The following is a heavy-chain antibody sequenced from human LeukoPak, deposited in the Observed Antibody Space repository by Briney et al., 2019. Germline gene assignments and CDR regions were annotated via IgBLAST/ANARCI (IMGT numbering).Heavy chain of an antibody. CDR2: IYYSGST. J-gene: IGHJ4*02. Sequence: PSETLSLTCTVSGGSISSYYWSWIRQPPGKGLEWIGYIYYSGSTNYNPSLKSRVTISVDTSKNQFSLKLSSVTAADTAVYYCARVQPVQVFFDYWGQGTLVTVSS. CDR1: GGSISSYY. D-gene: IGHD1-1*01. CDR3: ARVQPVQVFFDY. V-gene: IGHV4-59*01.